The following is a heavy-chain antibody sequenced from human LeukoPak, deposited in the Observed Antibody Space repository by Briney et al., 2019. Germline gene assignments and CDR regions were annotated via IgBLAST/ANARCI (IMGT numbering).Heavy chain of an antibody. V-gene: IGHV3-48*03. D-gene: IGHD3-22*01. Sequence: GGSLRLSCAAPGFTFSSYEMNWVRQAPGKGLEWVSYISSSGSTIYYADSVRGRFTISRDNAKNSLYLQMNSLRAEDTAVYYCASRSYYDSSGYYYVLYWGQGTLVTVSS. CDR3: ASRSYYDSSGYYYVLY. J-gene: IGHJ4*02. CDR1: GFTFSSYE. CDR2: ISSSGSTI.